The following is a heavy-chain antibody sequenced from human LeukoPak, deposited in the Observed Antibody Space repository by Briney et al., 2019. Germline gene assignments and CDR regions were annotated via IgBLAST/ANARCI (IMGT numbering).Heavy chain of an antibody. CDR1: GFTFSSYA. CDR3: AKEQWLAQSAYFDF. Sequence: GGSLRLSCAASGFTFSSYAMSWVRQAPGKGLEWVSSISGAGGSTYNADSVKGRFTISRDNSKNTLYLQMNSLRAEDTAVYYCAKEQWLAQSAYFDFWGQGTLVIVSS. V-gene: IGHV3-23*01. D-gene: IGHD6-19*01. CDR2: ISGAGGST. J-gene: IGHJ4*02.